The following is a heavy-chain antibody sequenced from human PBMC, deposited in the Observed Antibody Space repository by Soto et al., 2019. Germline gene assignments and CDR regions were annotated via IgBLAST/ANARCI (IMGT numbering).Heavy chain of an antibody. J-gene: IGHJ4*02. CDR1: GFTFSSYS. D-gene: IGHD3-22*01. Sequence: GGSRRLSCAASGFTFSSYSMHWVRQASGKGLEWVAVISYDGSNKYYADSVKGRFTISRDNSKNTLYLQMNSLRAEDTAVYYCARASYYYDSSGYSFLPGYYFDYWGQGTLVTVSS. CDR3: ARASYYYDSSGYSFLPGYYFDY. V-gene: IGHV3-30-3*01. CDR2: ISYDGSNK.